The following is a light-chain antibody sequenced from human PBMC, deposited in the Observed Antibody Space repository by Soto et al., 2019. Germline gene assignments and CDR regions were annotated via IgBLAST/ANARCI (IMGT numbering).Light chain of an antibody. Sequence: IVLTQSPGTLSLSPGERATLSCRASQTVSSSYLTWYQQKPGQAPRLLIYGASSRATGIPDRFSGSGSETDFNLPIRRLAPEDFAVYYCPLLKRFGQGTKVEI. CDR1: QTVSSSY. J-gene: IGKJ1*01. CDR2: GAS. V-gene: IGKV3-20*01. CDR3: PLLKR.